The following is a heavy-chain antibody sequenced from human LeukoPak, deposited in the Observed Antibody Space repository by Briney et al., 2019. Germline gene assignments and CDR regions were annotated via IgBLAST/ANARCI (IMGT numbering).Heavy chain of an antibody. J-gene: IGHJ6*02. D-gene: IGHD3-10*01. CDR2: IYSGGST. CDR3: ARDRMVRAKYDYGMDV. V-gene: IGHV3-53*01. CDR1: GFTVSSNY. Sequence: GGSLRLSCAASGFTVSSNYMSWVRQAPGKGLEWVSVIYSGGSTYYADSVKGRFTISRDNSKNTLYLQMNSLRAEDTAVYYCARDRMVRAKYDYGMDVWGQGTTVTVSS.